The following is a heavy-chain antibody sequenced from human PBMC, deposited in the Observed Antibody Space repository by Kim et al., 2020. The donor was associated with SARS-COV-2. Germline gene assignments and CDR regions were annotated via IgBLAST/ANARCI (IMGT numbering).Heavy chain of an antibody. J-gene: IGHJ6*02. D-gene: IGHD4-17*01. CDR2: IGTAGDT. Sequence: GGSLRLSCAASGFTFSSYEMHWVRQPTGKGLEWVSAIGTAGDTYYPGSVKGRFTISRENAKNSLYLQMNSLRAGDTAVYYCARADYGGNYYYYYGMDVWGPGTTVTVS. CDR3: ARADYGGNYYYYYGMDV. V-gene: IGHV3-13*01. CDR1: GFTFSSYE.